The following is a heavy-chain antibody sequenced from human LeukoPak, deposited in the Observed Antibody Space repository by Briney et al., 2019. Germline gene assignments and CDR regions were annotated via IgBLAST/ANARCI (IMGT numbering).Heavy chain of an antibody. CDR3: ARELYGSGSYYIGNWFDP. Sequence: GGSLRLSCAASGFTFSDYYMSWVRQAPGKGLEWVSYISSSGSTIYYADSVKGRFTISRDNAKNSLYLQMNSLRAEDTAVYYCARELYGSGSYYIGNWFDPWGQGTLATVSS. V-gene: IGHV3-11*01. J-gene: IGHJ5*02. CDR1: GFTFSDYY. D-gene: IGHD3-10*01. CDR2: ISSSGSTI.